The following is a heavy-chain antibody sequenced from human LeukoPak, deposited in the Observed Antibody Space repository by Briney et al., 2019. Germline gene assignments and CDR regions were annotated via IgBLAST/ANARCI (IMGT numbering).Heavy chain of an antibody. CDR1: GGSISSYY. J-gene: IGHJ5*02. CDR2: IYYSGST. CDR3: AGRGFGEP. D-gene: IGHD3-10*01. V-gene: IGHV4-59*01. Sequence: PSETLSLTCTVSGGSISSYYWSWIRQPPGKGLEWIGYIYYSGSTNYNPSLKSRVTISVDTSKNQFSLKLSSVTAADTAVYYCAGRGFGEPWGQGTLVTVSS.